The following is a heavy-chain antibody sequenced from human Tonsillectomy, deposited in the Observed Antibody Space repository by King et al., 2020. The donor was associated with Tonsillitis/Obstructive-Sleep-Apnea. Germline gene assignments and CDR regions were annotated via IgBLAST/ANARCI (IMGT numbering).Heavy chain of an antibody. J-gene: IGHJ3*02. D-gene: IGHD3-3*01. V-gene: IGHV5-51*01. Sequence: QLVQSGAEVKKPGESLKISCKGSGYSFTSYWIGWVRQMPGKGLEWMGIIYPGDSDTRYSPSFQGQVTISADKSICTAYLQWSSLKASDTAMYYCARLNLHPRDQGVEGVDIWGQGTMVTVSS. CDR2: IYPGDSDT. CDR1: GYSFTSYW. CDR3: ARLNLHPRDQGVEGVDI.